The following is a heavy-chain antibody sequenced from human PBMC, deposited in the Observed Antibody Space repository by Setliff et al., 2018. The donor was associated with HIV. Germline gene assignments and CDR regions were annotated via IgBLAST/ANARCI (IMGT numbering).Heavy chain of an antibody. Sequence: PGGSLRLSCAVSGFTFSSYPMTWVRQAPGKGLEWVANINQDGTATFYVDSVKGRFTISRDNAKNSLYLQMNSLRAEDTAVYYCARDGGMGVYYMDVWGKGTTVTVSS. CDR3: ARDGGMGVYYMDV. CDR2: INQDGTAT. V-gene: IGHV3-7*01. CDR1: GFTFSSYP. D-gene: IGHD1-26*01. J-gene: IGHJ6*03.